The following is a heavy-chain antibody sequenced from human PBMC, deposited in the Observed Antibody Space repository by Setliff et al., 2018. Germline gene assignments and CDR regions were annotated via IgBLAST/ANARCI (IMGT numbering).Heavy chain of an antibody. CDR1: GYAFFGYF. J-gene: IGHJ4*02. V-gene: IGHV1-2*02. CDR3: ATAVWEFLY. CDR2: INPDNGGT. Sequence: ASVKVSCKASGYAFFGYFMNWVRQAPGQGPEWMGWINPDNGGTHYAEKFQGRVTMTRDTSISTAYMELSSLRSDDTAIYYCATAVWEFLYWGQGALVTVS. D-gene: IGHD1-26*01.